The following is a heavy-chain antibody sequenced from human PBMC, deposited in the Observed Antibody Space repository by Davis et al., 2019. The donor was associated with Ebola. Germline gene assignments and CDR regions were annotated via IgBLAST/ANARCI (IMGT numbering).Heavy chain of an antibody. CDR3: ARASFGYNSGWYADY. J-gene: IGHJ4*02. V-gene: IGHV1-3*01. CDR1: GFTLTKYA. Sequence: ASVKVSCKASGFTLTKYAIHWVRQAPGQWLEWMGWVHGGNGNTKYSQRFQGRVTITTDTSASTVYLDLTSLRSEDTAVFYCARASFGYNSGWYADYWGPRSLVTVSS. D-gene: IGHD6-19*01. CDR2: VHGGNGNT.